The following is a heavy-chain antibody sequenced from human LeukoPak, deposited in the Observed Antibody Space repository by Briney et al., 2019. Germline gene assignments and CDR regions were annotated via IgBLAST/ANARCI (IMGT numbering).Heavy chain of an antibody. D-gene: IGHD6-6*01. J-gene: IGHJ5*02. CDR3: ARVAPSWYSSSSSWFDP. Sequence: SETLSLTCTVSGASISSSSYSWGWVRQPPGKGLEWIGNIFYSGNTYYNLSLKSRVTISVDTSKNQFSLKLSSVTAADTAVYYCARVAPSWYSSSSSWFDPWGQGTLVTVSS. CDR1: GASISSSSYS. CDR2: IFYSGNT. V-gene: IGHV4-39*01.